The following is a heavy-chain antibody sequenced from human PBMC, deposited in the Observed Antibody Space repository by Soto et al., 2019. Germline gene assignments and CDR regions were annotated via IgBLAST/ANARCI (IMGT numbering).Heavy chain of an antibody. Sequence: QVQLQGSDPRLLKPSETLSLTCTVSGASVTSYYWSWIRQPAGKGLDWIGRIYTSGNTDYNTSLKSRVTLSLETSQNQVSLKLSSVTAADTAIYYCARDGVGPHGMDVWGQGTTVTVSS. CDR1: GASVTSYY. J-gene: IGHJ6*02. CDR2: IYTSGNT. CDR3: ARDGVGPHGMDV. V-gene: IGHV4-4*07. D-gene: IGHD2-8*01.